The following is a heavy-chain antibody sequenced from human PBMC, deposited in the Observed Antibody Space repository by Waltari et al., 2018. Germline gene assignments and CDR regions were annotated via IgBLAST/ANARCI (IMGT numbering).Heavy chain of an antibody. D-gene: IGHD1-1*01. Sequence: QVQLVESGGGVVQPGRSLRLSCAASGFTFRRYGMPWVRQAPGKGLEWVAVIWYDGSNKYYADSVKGRFTISRDNSKNTLYLQMNSLRAEDTAVYYCARDLYKSTWFDPWGQGTLVTVSS. CDR1: GFTFRRYG. J-gene: IGHJ5*02. CDR2: IWYDGSNK. V-gene: IGHV3-33*01. CDR3: ARDLYKSTWFDP.